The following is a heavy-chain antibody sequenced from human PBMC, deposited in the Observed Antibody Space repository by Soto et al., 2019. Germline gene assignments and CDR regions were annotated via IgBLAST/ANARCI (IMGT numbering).Heavy chain of an antibody. J-gene: IGHJ5*02. V-gene: IGHV3-64*04. CDR3: GRERFDP. Sequence: GGSLRLSCSASGFIFTDYPMHWVRQAPGKGLEYVAAIRKNGASTYYADSVRGRFTISRDNAENTVYLQMNSLRAEDTAVYYCGRERFDPWGQGTLVTVSS. CDR1: GFIFTDYP. CDR2: IRKNGAST.